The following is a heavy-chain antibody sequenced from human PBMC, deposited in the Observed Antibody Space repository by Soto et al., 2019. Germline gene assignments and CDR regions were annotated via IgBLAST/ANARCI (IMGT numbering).Heavy chain of an antibody. CDR1: GLTSYTYA. Sequence: GGSLRLSCAASGLTSYTYAMSWVRQAPGKGLEWVSSVSGSGGSTDYADSVKGRFTISRDTSKNTMYLQMNSLRAEDTAVYYCSKNYRDRRGTFDSWGQGTLVTVYS. CDR3: SKNYRDRRGTFDS. CDR2: VSGSGGST. J-gene: IGHJ5*01. V-gene: IGHV3-23*01. D-gene: IGHD4-17*01.